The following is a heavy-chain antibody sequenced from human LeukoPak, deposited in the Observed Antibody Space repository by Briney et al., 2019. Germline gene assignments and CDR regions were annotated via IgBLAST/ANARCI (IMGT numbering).Heavy chain of an antibody. CDR1: GFTFSSYG. V-gene: IGHV3-30*03. J-gene: IGHJ4*02. Sequence: PGGSLRLSCADSGFTFSSYGMHWVRQAPGKGLEWVAVISYDGSNKYYADSVKGRFTISRDNSKNTLYLQMNSLRAEDTAVYYCPIAATGTVRNPIDYWGQGTLVTVSS. D-gene: IGHD6-13*01. CDR2: ISYDGSNK. CDR3: PIAATGTVRNPIDY.